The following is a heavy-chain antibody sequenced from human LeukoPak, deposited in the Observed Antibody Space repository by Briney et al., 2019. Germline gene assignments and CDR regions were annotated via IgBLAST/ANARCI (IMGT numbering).Heavy chain of an antibody. CDR2: IYSGGST. Sequence: GGSLRLSCAASGFTVSSNYMSWVRQAPGKGLEWVSVIYSGGSTYYADSVKGRFTISRDNAKNSLYLQMNSLRAEDTAVYYCAREYYEVGATEFDYWGQGTLVTVSS. J-gene: IGHJ4*02. CDR1: GFTVSSNY. V-gene: IGHV3-53*01. D-gene: IGHD1-26*01. CDR3: AREYYEVGATEFDY.